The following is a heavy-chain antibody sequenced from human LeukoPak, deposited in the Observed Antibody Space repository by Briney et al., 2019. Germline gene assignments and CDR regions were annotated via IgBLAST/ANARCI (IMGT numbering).Heavy chain of an antibody. D-gene: IGHD5-12*01. CDR3: ARDKGGSGYDHLDS. V-gene: IGHV6-1*01. CDR2: TYYSSKWYN. Sequence: SQTLSLTCAISGDRVSTNSAAWNWISQSPSRGLEWLGRTYYSSKWYNDYAVSVKSRITINPDTSKNQFSLQLNSVTPEDTAVYYCARDKGGSGYDHLDSWGQGTLVTVSS. CDR1: GDRVSTNSAA. J-gene: IGHJ4*02.